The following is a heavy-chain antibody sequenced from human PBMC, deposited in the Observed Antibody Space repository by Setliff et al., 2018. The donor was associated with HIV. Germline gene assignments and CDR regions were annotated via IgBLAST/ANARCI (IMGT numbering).Heavy chain of an antibody. Sequence: SETLSLTCTVSGGSIGSYCWSWIRQPPGKGLEWIGTICYSATTNYNPSLKNRVAISVDTSKNQFSLKLTSVTPADTAVYYCARRSGAAVFYYFDYWGQGTLVT. CDR3: ARRSGAAVFYYFDY. CDR1: GGSIGSYC. V-gene: IGHV4-59*01. J-gene: IGHJ4*02. D-gene: IGHD6-13*01. CDR2: ICYSATT.